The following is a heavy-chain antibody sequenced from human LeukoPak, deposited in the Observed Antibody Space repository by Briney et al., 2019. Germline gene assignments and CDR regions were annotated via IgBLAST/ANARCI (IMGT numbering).Heavy chain of an antibody. CDR3: ARDPYYYDSSGYYHKGAPDY. CDR1: GYTFTGYY. D-gene: IGHD3-22*01. Sequence: ASVNVSCKASGYTFTGYYMHWVRQAPGQGLEGMGWNNPNSGDTNYAQKPQGRDTMTRDTYTSTPYMEVRSLRSDDSAVYYWARDPYYYDSSGYYHKGAPDYWGQGPLITVSS. J-gene: IGHJ4*02. CDR2: NNPNSGDT. V-gene: IGHV1-2*02.